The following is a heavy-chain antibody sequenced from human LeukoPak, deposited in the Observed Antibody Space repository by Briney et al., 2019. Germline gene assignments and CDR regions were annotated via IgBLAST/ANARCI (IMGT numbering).Heavy chain of an antibody. D-gene: IGHD4-17*01. CDR2: IKQDGSEK. J-gene: IGHJ4*02. V-gene: IGHV3-7*01. Sequence: GGSLRLSCTVSGFNFSTYWMTWVRQVPGKGLEWVANIKQDGSEKYYVDSVKGRFTISRDNAKNSLYLQMNSLRAEDTAVYYCASGSRYGDYADYWGQGTLVTVSS. CDR1: GFNFSTYW. CDR3: ASGSRYGDYADY.